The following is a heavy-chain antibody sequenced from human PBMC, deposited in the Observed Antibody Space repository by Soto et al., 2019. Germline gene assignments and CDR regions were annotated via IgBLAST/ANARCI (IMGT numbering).Heavy chain of an antibody. CDR3: ASPDYYDSSPGY. D-gene: IGHD3-22*01. J-gene: IGHJ4*02. Sequence: ESGGGVVQPGRSLRLSCAASGFTFSSYAMHWVRQAPGKGLERVAVISYDGSNKYYADSVKGRFTISRDNSKNTLYLQMNSLRAEDTAVYYCASPDYYDSSPGYWGQGTLVTVSS. CDR2: ISYDGSNK. V-gene: IGHV3-30-3*01. CDR1: GFTFSSYA.